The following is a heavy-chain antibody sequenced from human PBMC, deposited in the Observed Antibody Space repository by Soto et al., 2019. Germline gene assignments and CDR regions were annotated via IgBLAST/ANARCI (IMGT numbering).Heavy chain of an antibody. CDR1: GGTFSSYA. V-gene: IGHV1-69*06. CDR3: VVTEAGKAGLY. D-gene: IGHD6-13*01. CDR2: IIPIFGTA. Sequence: QVQLVQSGAEVTKPGSSVKVSCKASGGTFSSYAISWVRQAPGQGLEWMGRIIPIFGTANYAQKCQGRVTITADKSTSTAYMELSSLRSEDTAVYYCVVTEAGKAGLYWGQGTLVTVSS. J-gene: IGHJ4*02.